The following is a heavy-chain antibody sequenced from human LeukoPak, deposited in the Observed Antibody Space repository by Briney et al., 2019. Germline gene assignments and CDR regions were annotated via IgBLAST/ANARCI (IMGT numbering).Heavy chain of an antibody. CDR3: ARRNLVVVPAAMSINDY. D-gene: IGHD2-2*01. Sequence: GASVKVSCKASGYTFSDYYMHWVRQAPGQGVEWMGWISAYNGNTNYAQNFQGRVTMTTDTSTSTAYMELRSLRSDDTAVYYCARRNLVVVPAAMSINDYWGQGTLVTVSS. J-gene: IGHJ4*02. V-gene: IGHV1-18*04. CDR2: ISAYNGNT. CDR1: GYTFSDYY.